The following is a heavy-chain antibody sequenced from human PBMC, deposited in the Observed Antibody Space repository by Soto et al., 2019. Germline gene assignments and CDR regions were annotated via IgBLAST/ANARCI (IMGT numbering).Heavy chain of an antibody. CDR2: ISGSGGNT. Sequence: EVQLLESGGGLVQPGGSLRLPCAASGFTFSSYAMSWVRQAPGKGLEWVSAISGSGGNTYYADSVKGRFTISRDNSKNTLYLQINSLRAEDTAVDYCAKSGDFWSGFVDYWGQGTLVTVSS. CDR1: GFTFSSYA. D-gene: IGHD3-3*01. J-gene: IGHJ4*02. CDR3: AKSGDFWSGFVDY. V-gene: IGHV3-23*01.